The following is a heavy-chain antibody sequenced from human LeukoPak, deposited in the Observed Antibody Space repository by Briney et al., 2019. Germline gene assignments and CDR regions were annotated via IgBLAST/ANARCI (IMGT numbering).Heavy chain of an antibody. CDR2: IIPILGIA. CDR1: GGTFSSYT. J-gene: IGHJ3*02. V-gene: IGHV1-69*04. D-gene: IGHD3-3*01. CDR3: ARDRVRFLEWFSDAFDI. Sequence: SVKVSCKASGGTFSSYTISWVRQAPGQGLEWMGRIIPILGIANYAQKFQGRVTSTADKSTSTAYMELSSLRSEDTAVYYCARDRVRFLEWFSDAFDIWGQGTMVTVSS.